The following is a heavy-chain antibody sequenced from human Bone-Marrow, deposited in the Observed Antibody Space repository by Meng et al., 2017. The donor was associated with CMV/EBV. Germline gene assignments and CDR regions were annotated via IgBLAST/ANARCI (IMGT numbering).Heavy chain of an antibody. J-gene: IGHJ6*02. V-gene: IGHV1-46*01. D-gene: IGHD2-2*01. Sequence: ASVKVSCKASGYTFTYRYLHWVRQAPGQGLEWMGIINPSARSTRYAQKFQGRVTMTGDTPTSTVYLELNSLRSQDTAVYYCARDSPYCSGPSCSRHSPDYYGMDVWGQGTTVTVSS. CDR1: GYTFTYRY. CDR2: INPSARST. CDR3: ARDSPYCSGPSCSRHSPDYYGMDV.